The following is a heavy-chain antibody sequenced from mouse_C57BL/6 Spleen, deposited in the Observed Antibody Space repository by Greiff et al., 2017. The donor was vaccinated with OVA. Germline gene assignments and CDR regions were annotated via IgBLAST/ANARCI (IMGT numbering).Heavy chain of an antibody. Sequence: QVQLKQPGAELVKPGASVKMSCKASGYTFTSYWITWVKQRPGQGLEWIGDIYPGSGSTNYNEKFKSKATLTVDTSSSTAYMQLSSLTSEDSAVYYCARGDGYYLYFDVWGTGTTVTVSS. CDR1: GYTFTSYW. J-gene: IGHJ1*03. CDR3: ARGDGYYLYFDV. V-gene: IGHV1-55*01. D-gene: IGHD2-3*01. CDR2: IYPGSGST.